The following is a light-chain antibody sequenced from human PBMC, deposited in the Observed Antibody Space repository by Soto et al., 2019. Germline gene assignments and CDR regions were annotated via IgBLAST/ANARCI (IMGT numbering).Light chain of an antibody. CDR2: DVS. CDR1: SSDVGGYNY. CDR3: SSYTSSSPVL. V-gene: IGLV2-14*01. Sequence: QSALTQPASVSGSPGQSITISCTGTSSDVGGYNYVSWYQQHPGKAPKLMIYDVSNRPSGVSNRFSGSKSGNTASLTISGLQAEDEADYYCSSYTSSSPVLFGTGTQVTVL. J-gene: IGLJ1*01.